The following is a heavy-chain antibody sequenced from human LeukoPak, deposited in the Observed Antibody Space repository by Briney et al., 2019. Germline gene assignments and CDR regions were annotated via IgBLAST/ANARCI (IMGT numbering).Heavy chain of an antibody. J-gene: IGHJ3*01. CDR2: IYYSGST. CDR1: GGSVSSGSYY. Sequence: SETLSLTCTVSGGSVSSGSYYWSWIRQPPGKGLEWIGYIYYSGSTNYNPSLKSRVTMLVDTSKNQFSLRLTSMTAADTAPYFCAREQYLAYDVFGFWGRGTMVTVSS. V-gene: IGHV4-61*01. D-gene: IGHD2/OR15-2a*01. CDR3: AREQYLAYDVFGF.